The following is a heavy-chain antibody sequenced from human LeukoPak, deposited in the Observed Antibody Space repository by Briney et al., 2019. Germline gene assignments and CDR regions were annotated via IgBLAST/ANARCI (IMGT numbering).Heavy chain of an antibody. D-gene: IGHD3-10*01. CDR1: GFSFSSYW. V-gene: IGHV3-7*01. J-gene: IGHJ4*02. CDR2: IRKDGSEK. Sequence: PGGSLRLSCVASGFSFSSYWMSWVRQAPGKGLEWVANIRKDGSEKYYIDSVKGRFTISRDNAKNSLYVQMNSLRAEDTAVYYCVGGPGYWGQGNQVTVSS. CDR3: VGGPGY.